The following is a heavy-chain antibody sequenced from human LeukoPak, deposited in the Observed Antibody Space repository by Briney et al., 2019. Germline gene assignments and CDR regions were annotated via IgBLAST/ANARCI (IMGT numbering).Heavy chain of an antibody. Sequence: GRSLRLSCAASGFTFSSYAMHWVRQAPGKGLEWVAVISYDGSNKYYAGSVKGRFTISRDNSKNTLYLQMNSLRAEDTAVYYCAKDKFPYYDFWSGYRDYWGQGTLVTVSS. CDR2: ISYDGSNK. J-gene: IGHJ4*02. CDR1: GFTFSSYA. V-gene: IGHV3-30-3*01. D-gene: IGHD3-3*01. CDR3: AKDKFPYYDFWSGYRDY.